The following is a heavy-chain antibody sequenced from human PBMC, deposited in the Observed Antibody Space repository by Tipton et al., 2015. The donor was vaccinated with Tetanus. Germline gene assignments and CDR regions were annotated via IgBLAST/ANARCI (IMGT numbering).Heavy chain of an antibody. V-gene: IGHV4-34*09. CDR2: INHRGST. CDR1: GGSFSNYY. CDR3: ARDPAVLRFLEWLPDWYFAL. J-gene: IGHJ2*01. D-gene: IGHD3-3*01. Sequence: TLSLTCTVSGGSFSNYYWSWIRQPPGKGLEWIGEINHRGSTMYNPSLKSRVAISVDTSKNQFSLKLSSVTAADTAVYYCARDPAVLRFLEWLPDWYFALWGRGTLVTVSS.